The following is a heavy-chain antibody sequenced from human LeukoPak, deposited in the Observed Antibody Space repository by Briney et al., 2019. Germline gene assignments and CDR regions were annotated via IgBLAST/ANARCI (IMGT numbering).Heavy chain of an antibody. V-gene: IGHV3-23*01. Sequence: GGSLRLSCAASGFTFSSYWMSWVRQAPGKGLEWVSTINTSGGTTYYADSVKGRFTVSRDNSKNTLYLQMNSLSAEDTAVYYCAKLTSGWVVAAFDFWGQGTLVSVSS. D-gene: IGHD5-12*01. J-gene: IGHJ4*02. CDR2: INTSGGTT. CDR3: AKLTSGWVVAAFDF. CDR1: GFTFSSYW.